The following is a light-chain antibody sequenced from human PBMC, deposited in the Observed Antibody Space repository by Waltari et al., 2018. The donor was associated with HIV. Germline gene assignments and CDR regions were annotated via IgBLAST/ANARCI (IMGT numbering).Light chain of an antibody. CDR2: GDH. J-gene: IGLJ2*01. CDR3: QSYDSSLSSVL. V-gene: IGLV1-40*01. Sequence: QSVLTQPPSVSGALGQRVTISCTGSTSNIGAHYGVNWYQEVPGTAPRLLIYGDHNRPSGIPDRFSGSRSGTSASLAINGLQAEDEAEYYCQSYDSSLSSVLFGGGTKLTVL. CDR1: TSNIGAHYG.